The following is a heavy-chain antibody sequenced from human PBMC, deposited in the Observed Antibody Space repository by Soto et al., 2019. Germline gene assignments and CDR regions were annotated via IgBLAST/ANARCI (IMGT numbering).Heavy chain of an antibody. V-gene: IGHV1-46*01. J-gene: IGHJ5*02. CDR1: GYAFTSYY. CDR2: IDPSGGNT. D-gene: IGHD2-2*01. CDR3: GGRGGCASTSLSNCYADWFDP. Sequence: QVQLVQSGAEVKKPGASVKISCEASGYAFTSYYLHWVRQAPGQGLEWMGVIDPSGGNTGYGKKFQGKSTKTKDKAGAIGHMGAERLGGGEPALDFLGGRGGCASTSLSNCYADWFDPWGQGTLVTVSS.